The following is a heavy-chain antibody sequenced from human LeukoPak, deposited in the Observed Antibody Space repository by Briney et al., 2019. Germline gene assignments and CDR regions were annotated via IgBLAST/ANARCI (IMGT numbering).Heavy chain of an antibody. V-gene: IGHV3-48*01. Sequence: GGSLRLPCAASGFTFSSYSMSWVRQAPGKGPEWISYLSGSGSTIYYEDSVKGRSTISRDNANNALNLQMNSLRADDTAIYYCARDVTYYYDSSTYSLDYWGQGTLVTVSS. CDR1: GFTFSSYS. J-gene: IGHJ4*02. CDR3: ARDVTYYYDSSTYSLDY. CDR2: LSGSGSTI. D-gene: IGHD3-22*01.